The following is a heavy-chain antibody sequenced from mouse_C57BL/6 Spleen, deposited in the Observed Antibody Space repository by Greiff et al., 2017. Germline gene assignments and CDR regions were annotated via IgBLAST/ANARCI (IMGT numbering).Heavy chain of an antibody. D-gene: IGHD1-1*01. CDR3: AKDYGSSYVGGLDYFDY. CDR1: GYTFTSYW. J-gene: IGHJ2*01. CDR2: IHPNSGST. Sequence: QVQLQQPGAELVKPGASVKLSCKASGYTFTSYWMHWVKQRPGQGLEWIGMIHPNSGSTNYNEKFKSKATLTVDKSSSTAYMQLSSLTSEDSAVYYCAKDYGSSYVGGLDYFDYWGQGTTLTVSS. V-gene: IGHV1-64*01.